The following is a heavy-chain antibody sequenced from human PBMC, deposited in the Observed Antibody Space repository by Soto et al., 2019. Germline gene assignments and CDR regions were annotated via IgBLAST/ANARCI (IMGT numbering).Heavy chain of an antibody. Sequence: GGSLRLSCAASGFTFSSYGMHWVRQAPGKGLEWVAVIWYDGSNKYYADSVKGRFTISRDNSKNTLYLQMNSLRAEDTAVYYCAREEFTMVRGVIIAYGMDVWGQGTTVTVSS. V-gene: IGHV3-33*01. D-gene: IGHD3-10*01. J-gene: IGHJ6*02. CDR1: GFTFSSYG. CDR2: IWYDGSNK. CDR3: AREEFTMVRGVIIAYGMDV.